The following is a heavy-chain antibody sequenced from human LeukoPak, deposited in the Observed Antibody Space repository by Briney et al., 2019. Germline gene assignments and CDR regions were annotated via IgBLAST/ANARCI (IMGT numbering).Heavy chain of an antibody. J-gene: IGHJ4*02. CDR1: GYTFTDYY. Sequence: SVKVSCKTSGYTFTDYYIHWVRQAPGQGLEWMGGIIPIFGTANYAQKFQGRVTITADESTSTAYMELSSLRSEDTAVYYCAVHSGSYSYYFDYWGQGTLVTVSS. V-gene: IGHV1-69*13. CDR3: AVHSGSYSYYFDY. CDR2: IIPIFGTA. D-gene: IGHD1-26*01.